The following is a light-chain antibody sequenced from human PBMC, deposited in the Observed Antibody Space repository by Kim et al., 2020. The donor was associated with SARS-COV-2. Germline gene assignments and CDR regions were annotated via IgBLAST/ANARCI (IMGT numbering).Light chain of an antibody. CDR1: QSVNSRY. V-gene: IGKV3-20*01. CDR2: GAS. Sequence: EIVLTQSPGTLSLSPGERATLSCRASQSVNSRYLAWYQVKPGQAPRLLIFGASSWATGVPDRFSGSGSGTDFTLTISSLEPEDFGVYYCEQYGTSPYTFGQGTKLEL. J-gene: IGKJ2*01. CDR3: EQYGTSPYT.